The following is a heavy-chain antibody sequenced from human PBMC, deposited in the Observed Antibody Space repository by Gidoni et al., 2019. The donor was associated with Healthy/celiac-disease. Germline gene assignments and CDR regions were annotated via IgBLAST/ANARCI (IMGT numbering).Heavy chain of an antibody. V-gene: IGHV3-74*01. Sequence: EVQLVESGGGLVQPGGSLRLSCAASVFTFSTYWMHWVRQAPGKGLVWVSRINSYRSSTNYAYYVQGRFTISRDNAKNTLYLQMNILSAEGRAVYYCARTPRDIVATGYYMDVWDKGTTVTVSS. CDR3: ARTPRDIVATGYYMDV. CDR2: INSYRSST. J-gene: IGHJ6*03. D-gene: IGHD5-12*01. CDR1: VFTFSTYW.